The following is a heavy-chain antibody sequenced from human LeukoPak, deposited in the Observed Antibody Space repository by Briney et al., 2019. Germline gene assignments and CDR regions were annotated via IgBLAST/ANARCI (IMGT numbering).Heavy chain of an antibody. D-gene: IGHD6-19*01. Sequence: ASENLSLTCTVSGGSISSYYWSWIRQPPGKGLEWIGYIHYSGNTNYSPSLKSRVTISVDTSKNRFSLRLSSLTAADTAVYFCAGGGWSFDAFDFWGQGTMVTVSS. CDR1: GGSISSYY. V-gene: IGHV4-59*08. CDR3: AGGGWSFDAFDF. J-gene: IGHJ3*01. CDR2: IHYSGNT.